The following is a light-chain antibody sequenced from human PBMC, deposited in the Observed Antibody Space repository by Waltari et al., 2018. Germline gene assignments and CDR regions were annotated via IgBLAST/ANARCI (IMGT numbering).Light chain of an antibody. CDR3: QQYNSYPT. CDR2: GAS. J-gene: IGKJ1*01. Sequence: DIQMTQSPSSLSASVGDRVTITCRASQRINSYLNWYQQKPGKAPKLLIYGASSLQSGVPSGFSGSGSGTEFTLTISSLQPEDSATYYCQQYNSYPTFGQGTKVEIK. V-gene: IGKV1-39*01. CDR1: QRINSY.